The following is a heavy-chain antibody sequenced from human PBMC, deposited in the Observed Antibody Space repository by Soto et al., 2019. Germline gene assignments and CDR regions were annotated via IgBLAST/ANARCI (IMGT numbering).Heavy chain of an antibody. Sequence: EVQLVESGGGLRQPGRSLRLSCAASGFSFDDYAMHLVRQAPGKGLEGVSGISWNSGSIGYADSVKGRFTISRDNAKNSLFLQMNSLRPEDTALYYCAKDRSVYSYGLFDYWGQGTLVTGSS. CDR3: AKDRSVYSYGLFDY. J-gene: IGHJ4*02. V-gene: IGHV3-9*01. CDR2: ISWNSGSI. CDR1: GFSFDDYA. D-gene: IGHD5-18*01.